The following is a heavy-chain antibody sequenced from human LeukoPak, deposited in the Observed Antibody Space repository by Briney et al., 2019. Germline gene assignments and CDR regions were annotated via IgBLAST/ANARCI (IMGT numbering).Heavy chain of an antibody. J-gene: IGHJ4*02. V-gene: IGHV4-59*08. CDR1: GGSISSYY. Sequence: PSETLSLTCTVSGGSISSYYWSWIRQPPGKGLEWIGYIYYSGSTYYNPSLKSRVTISVDTSKNQFSLKLSSVTAADTAVYYCARQSTYYDFWSGYYTVDYWGQGTLVTVSS. CDR3: ARQSTYYDFWSGYYTVDY. CDR2: IYYSGST. D-gene: IGHD3-3*01.